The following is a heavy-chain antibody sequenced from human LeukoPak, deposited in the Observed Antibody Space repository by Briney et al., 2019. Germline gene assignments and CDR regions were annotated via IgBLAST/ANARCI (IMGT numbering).Heavy chain of an antibody. CDR1: GYTFTIYA. V-gene: IGHV7-4-1*02. J-gene: IGHJ6*02. D-gene: IGHD3-22*01. Sequence: ASVNVSCTASGYTFTIYAMNWVRQAPGQGLEWMGWINTNTGNPTYAQGFTGRFDFSLDTSVSTAYLQISSLKAEDTAVYYCARDDLYDSSGYYYYYYGMDVWGQGTTVTVSS. CDR3: ARDDLYDSSGYYYYYYGMDV. CDR2: INTNTGNP.